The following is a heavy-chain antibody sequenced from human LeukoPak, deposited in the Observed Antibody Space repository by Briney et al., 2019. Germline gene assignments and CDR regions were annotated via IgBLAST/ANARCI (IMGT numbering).Heavy chain of an antibody. CDR3: ARVIGAIGTSQYYFDH. V-gene: IGHV1-2*02. CDR1: GYTFTGYY. J-gene: IGHJ4*02. CDR2: INPNSGGT. Sequence: ASVKVSCKASGYTFTGYYMHWVRQAPGQGLEWMGWINPNSGGTNYAQKFQGRVTMTRDTSISTAYMELSRLRSDDTAVYYCARVIGAIGTSQYYFDHWGQGTLVTVSS. D-gene: IGHD3-16*02.